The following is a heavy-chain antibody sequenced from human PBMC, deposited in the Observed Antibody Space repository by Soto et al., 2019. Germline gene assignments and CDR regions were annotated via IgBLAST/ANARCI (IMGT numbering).Heavy chain of an antibody. V-gene: IGHV1-24*01. CDR2: FDPEDGET. D-gene: IGHD6-19*01. J-gene: IGHJ4*02. Sequence: ASVKVSCKVSGYTLTELAMHWVRQAPVKGLEWMGGFDPEDGETIYAQKFQGRVTITADNSTSTAYMELSSLRSEDTAVYYCAREDSSGWYKKDFDYWGQGTLVTVSS. CDR1: GYTLTELA. CDR3: AREDSSGWYKKDFDY.